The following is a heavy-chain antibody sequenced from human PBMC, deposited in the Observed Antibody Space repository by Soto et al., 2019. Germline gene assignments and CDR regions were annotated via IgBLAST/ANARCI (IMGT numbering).Heavy chain of an antibody. V-gene: IGHV3-30-3*01. J-gene: IGHJ4*02. CDR1: GFTFSSYA. Sequence: PGGSLRLSCAASGFTFSSYAMHWVRQAPGKGLEWVAVISYDGSNKYYADSVKGRFTISRDNSKNTLYLQMNSLRAEDTAVYYCARECVVGAWGRGFDYWGQGTLVTVSS. D-gene: IGHD1-26*01. CDR2: ISYDGSNK. CDR3: ARECVVGAWGRGFDY.